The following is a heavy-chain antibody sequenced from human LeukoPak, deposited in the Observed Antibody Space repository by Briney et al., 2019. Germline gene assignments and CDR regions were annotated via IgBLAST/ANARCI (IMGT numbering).Heavy chain of an antibody. V-gene: IGHV1-8*01. Sequence: ASVKVSCKPSGYTFTSYDINWVRPATEQGLGWMGWMNPISGNTCYAQQYQGRVTMTRNTSISTAYMELSSLRSEDTAVYYCARVPSLRGVKAHYYMDVWGKGTTVTISS. J-gene: IGHJ6*03. D-gene: IGHD3-10*01. CDR1: GYTFTSYD. CDR3: ARVPSLRGVKAHYYMDV. CDR2: MNPISGNT.